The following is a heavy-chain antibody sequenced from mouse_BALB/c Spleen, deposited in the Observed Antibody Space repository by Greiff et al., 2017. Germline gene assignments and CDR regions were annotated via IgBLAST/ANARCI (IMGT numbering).Heavy chain of an antibody. CDR3: ARDRGPSYYGNYDGVFDY. D-gene: IGHD2-10*01. Sequence: QVQLKESGPGLVAPSQSLSITCTVSGFSLTSYGVHWVRQPPGKGLEWLGVIWAGGSTNYNSALMSRLSISKDNSKSQVFLKMNSLQTDDTAMYYCARDRGPSYYGNYDGVFDYWGQGTTLTVSS. CDR2: IWAGGST. J-gene: IGHJ2*01. CDR1: GFSLTSYG. V-gene: IGHV2-9*02.